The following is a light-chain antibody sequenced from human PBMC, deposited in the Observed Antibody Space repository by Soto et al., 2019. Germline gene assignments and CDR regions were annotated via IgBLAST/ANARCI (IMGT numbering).Light chain of an antibody. V-gene: IGLV3-21*02. CDR2: DDS. CDR3: QVWDRESEHYV. CDR1: NIGSKS. J-gene: IGLJ1*01. Sequence: SYELTQPHSVSVATAQTGPRIPCGGTNIGSKSVHWYQQRPGQAPVMVVYDDSDRPSGIPERFSGSNSGDTATLSISRVEAGDEADYYCQVWDRESEHYVFGTGTKVTVL.